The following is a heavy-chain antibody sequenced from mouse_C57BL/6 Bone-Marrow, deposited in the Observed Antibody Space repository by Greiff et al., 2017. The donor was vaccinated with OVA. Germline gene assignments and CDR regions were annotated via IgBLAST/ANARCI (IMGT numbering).Heavy chain of an antibody. Sequence: EVKLMESGPVLVKPGASVKMSCKASGYTFTDYYMNWVKQSHGKSLEWIGVINPYNGGTSYNQKFKGKATLTVDKSSSTAYMELNSLTSEDSAVYYCATNIYYGYGDYAMDYWGQGTSVTVSS. CDR1: GYTFTDYY. V-gene: IGHV1-19*01. CDR2: INPYNGGT. CDR3: ATNIYYGYGDYAMDY. J-gene: IGHJ4*01. D-gene: IGHD2-2*01.